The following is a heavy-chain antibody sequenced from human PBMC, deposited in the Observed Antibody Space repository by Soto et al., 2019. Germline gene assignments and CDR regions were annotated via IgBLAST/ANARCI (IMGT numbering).Heavy chain of an antibody. CDR1: GFTFSSYY. CDR2: ISYDGSNK. Sequence: QVQLVESGGGVVQPGRSLRLSCAASGFTFSSYYMHWVRQAPGKGLEWVSVISYDGSNKYYADSVKGRFTISRDNSKNTLYLQMNGLRDEDTAVYYCARAPDSGSYYGNWGQGTLVTVSS. CDR3: ARAPDSGSYYGN. V-gene: IGHV3-30-3*01. J-gene: IGHJ4*02. D-gene: IGHD1-26*01.